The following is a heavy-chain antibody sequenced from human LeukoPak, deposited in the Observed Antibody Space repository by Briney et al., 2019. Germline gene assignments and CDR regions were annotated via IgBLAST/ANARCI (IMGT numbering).Heavy chain of an antibody. CDR3: ARSADLHVNYYYGMDV. CDR2: ISTYNGNT. Sequence: ASVKVSCKASGYTFTTYGISWVRQAPGQGLEWMGWISTYNGNTNYAQKLQGRVTMTTDTSTSTAYMELRSLRSDDTAVYYCARSADLHVNYYYGMDVWGQGTTVTVSS. V-gene: IGHV1-18*01. CDR1: GYTFTTYG. J-gene: IGHJ6*02. D-gene: IGHD6-13*01.